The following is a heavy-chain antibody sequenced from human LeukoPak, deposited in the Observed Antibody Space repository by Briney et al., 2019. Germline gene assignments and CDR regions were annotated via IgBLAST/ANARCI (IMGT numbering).Heavy chain of an antibody. CDR3: AKDTGYPRPLRYYYYYYGMDV. V-gene: IGHV3-23*01. D-gene: IGHD2-8*02. Sequence: GGSLRLSCAVSGFTFSSYAMSWVRQAPGKGLEYVSGISGGGVTTYYADSVKGRFTISRDNSKNSLYLQMNSLRTEDTALYYCAKDTGYPRPLRYYYYYYGMDVWGQGTTVTVSS. CDR2: ISGGGVTT. CDR1: GFTFSSYA. J-gene: IGHJ6*02.